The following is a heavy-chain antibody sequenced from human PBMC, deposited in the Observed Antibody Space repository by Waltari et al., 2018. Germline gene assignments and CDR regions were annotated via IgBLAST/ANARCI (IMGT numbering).Heavy chain of an antibody. V-gene: IGHV4-59*01. D-gene: IGHD2-15*01. CDR1: GGSISSYY. CDR2: IYYSGST. Sequence: QVQLPESGPGLVKPSETLSLTCTVSGGSISSYYWRWIRQPPGKGLEWIGYIYYSGSTNYNPSLKSRVTISVDTSKNQFSLKLSSVTAADTAVYYCARDAGYCSGGSCYPYYFDYWGQGTLVTVSS. CDR3: ARDAGYCSGGSCYPYYFDY. J-gene: IGHJ4*02.